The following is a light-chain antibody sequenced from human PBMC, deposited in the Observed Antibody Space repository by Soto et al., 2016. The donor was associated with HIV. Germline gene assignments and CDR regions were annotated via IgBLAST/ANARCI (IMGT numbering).Light chain of an antibody. J-gene: IGKJ1*01. CDR1: QSISSW. CDR2: KAS. V-gene: IGKV1-5*03. Sequence: DIQMTQSPSTLSASVRDRVTITCRASQSISSWVAWYQQKPGKAPNLLIYKASNLENGVPSRFSGGGSGTEFTLTISSLQPDDFATYYCQQYQTEEGTFGQGTTVEIK. CDR3: QQYQTEEGT.